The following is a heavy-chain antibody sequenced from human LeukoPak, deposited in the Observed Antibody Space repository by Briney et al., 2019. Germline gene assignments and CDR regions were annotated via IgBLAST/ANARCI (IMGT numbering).Heavy chain of an antibody. CDR3: ARDYSSPGNFDY. J-gene: IGHJ4*02. D-gene: IGHD6-13*01. CDR1: GFTFSSYS. V-gene: IGHV3-21*01. CDR2: ISSSSSYI. Sequence: GGSLRLSCAASGFTFSSYSMHWVRQAPGKGLEWVSSISSSSSYIYYADSVKGRFTISRDNAKNSLYLQMNSLRAEDTAVYYCARDYSSPGNFDYWGQGTLVTVSS.